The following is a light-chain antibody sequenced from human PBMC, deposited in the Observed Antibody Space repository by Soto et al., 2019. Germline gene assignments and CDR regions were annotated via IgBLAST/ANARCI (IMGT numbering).Light chain of an antibody. Sequence: EVVMTQSPATLSVSPGERATLSCRASQTISTNLAWYQHKPGQPPRLLVYGGSTRAAAIPARFSGSGSGTEFTLTISGLQSEDSAVYYCQQYNIWPEAFGQGTQVEL. J-gene: IGKJ1*01. CDR3: QQYNIWPEA. CDR2: GGS. V-gene: IGKV3-15*01. CDR1: QTISTN.